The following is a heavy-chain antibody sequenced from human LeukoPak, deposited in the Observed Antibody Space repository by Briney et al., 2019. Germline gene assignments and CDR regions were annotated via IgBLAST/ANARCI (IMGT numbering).Heavy chain of an antibody. CDR1: GYTFTSYD. CDR3: ARGGDYGEIHYYYYYMDV. Sequence: GASVKVSCKASGYTFTSYDINWVRQATGQGLEWMGWMNPNSGNTGYAQKFQGRVTITRNTSISTAYTELSSLRSEDTAVYYCARGGDYGEIHYYYYYMDVWGKGTTVTISS. CDR2: MNPNSGNT. D-gene: IGHD4-17*01. J-gene: IGHJ6*03. V-gene: IGHV1-8*03.